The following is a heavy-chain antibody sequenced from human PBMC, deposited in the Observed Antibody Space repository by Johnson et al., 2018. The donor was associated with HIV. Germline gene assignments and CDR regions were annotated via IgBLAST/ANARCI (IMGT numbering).Heavy chain of an antibody. Sequence: VQLVESGGGLVQPGGSLRLSCAASGFTFSSYAMSWVRQAPGKGLEWVSAISGSGGSTYYADSVKGRFTISRDNSKNTLYLQMNSLRADDQDVYYCAKELAFMMTFGGVSAFDIWGQGTMVTVSS. D-gene: IGHD3-16*01. CDR2: ISGSGGST. CDR3: AKELAFMMTFGGVSAFDI. J-gene: IGHJ3*02. V-gene: IGHV3-23*04. CDR1: GFTFSSYA.